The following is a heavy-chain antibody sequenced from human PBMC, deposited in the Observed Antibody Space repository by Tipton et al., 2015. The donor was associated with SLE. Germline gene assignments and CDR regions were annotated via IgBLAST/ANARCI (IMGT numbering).Heavy chain of an antibody. CDR3: ARAQDYYGYYDAFDI. CDR2: INSDGSST. D-gene: IGHD3-10*01. Sequence: SLRLSCAASGFTFSSYWMHWVRQAPGKGLVWVSRINSDGSSTSYADSVKGRFTISRDNAKNTLYLQMNSLRAEDTAVYYCARAQDYYGYYDAFDIWGQGTMVTVSS. V-gene: IGHV3-74*01. CDR1: GFTFSSYW. J-gene: IGHJ3*02.